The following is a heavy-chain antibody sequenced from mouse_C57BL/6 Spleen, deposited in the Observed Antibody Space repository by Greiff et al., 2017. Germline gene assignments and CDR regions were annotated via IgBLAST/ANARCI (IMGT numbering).Heavy chain of an antibody. D-gene: IGHD1-1*01. Sequence: VQLQQPGAELVKPGASVKLSCKASGYTFTSYWMQWVKQRPGQGLEWIGEIDPSDSYTNYNQKFKGKATLTVDTSSSTAYMPLSSLSSEDSAVYYCARSHYYGIMYYFDYWGQGTTLTVSS. J-gene: IGHJ2*01. V-gene: IGHV1-50*01. CDR3: ARSHYYGIMYYFDY. CDR1: GYTFTSYW. CDR2: IDPSDSYT.